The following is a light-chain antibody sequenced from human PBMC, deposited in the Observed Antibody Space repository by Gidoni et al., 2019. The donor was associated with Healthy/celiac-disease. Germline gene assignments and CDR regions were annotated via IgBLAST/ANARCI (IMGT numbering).Light chain of an antibody. CDR3: QQYDNLPL. Sequence: DIQMTQSPSSLSASVGDRVTITCQPSQDISNYLNWYQQKPGKAPKLLIYDASNLETGVPSRFSGSGSGTDFTFTISSLQPEDIATYYCQQYDNLPLFXXXTRLEIK. CDR1: QDISNY. V-gene: IGKV1-33*01. J-gene: IGKJ5*01. CDR2: DAS.